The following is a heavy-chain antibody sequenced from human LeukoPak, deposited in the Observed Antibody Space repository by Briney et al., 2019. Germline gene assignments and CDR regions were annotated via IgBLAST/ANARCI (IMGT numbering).Heavy chain of an antibody. CDR3: ANFPSPRGDYDKTDY. J-gene: IGHJ4*02. Sequence: GGSLRLSCAASGFTFSSYAMSWVRQAPGKGLEWVSAISGSGGSTYYADSVKGRLTISRDNSKNTLYLQMNSLRAEDTAVYYCANFPSPRGDYDKTDYWGQGTLVTVSS. CDR1: GFTFSSYA. D-gene: IGHD4-17*01. CDR2: ISGSGGST. V-gene: IGHV3-23*01.